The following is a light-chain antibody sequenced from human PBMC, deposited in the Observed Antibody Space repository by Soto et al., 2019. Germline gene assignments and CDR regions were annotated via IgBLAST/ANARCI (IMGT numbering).Light chain of an antibody. J-gene: IGKJ1*01. V-gene: IGKV3-20*01. CDR3: QQYGSSPRK. CDR1: QSVSSSY. Sequence: EIVLTQSPGTLSLSPGERATLSCRASQSVSSSYLAWYQQRPGQAPRLLIYGASSRATGITDRFSRSGSGTDFTLTISRLEPEDFAVYFCQQYGSSPRKFGQGTKVEVK. CDR2: GAS.